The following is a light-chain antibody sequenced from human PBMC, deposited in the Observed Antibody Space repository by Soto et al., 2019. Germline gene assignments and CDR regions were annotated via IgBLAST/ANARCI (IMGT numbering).Light chain of an antibody. V-gene: IGKV1-9*01. Sequence: DIQLTQSPSVLSASVGDTVTITCRASQALSNYLAWYQQQPGKAPKLLIYAASTLQSGVPSRFSGSGSGTEFTLTISSLQPEDFATYYCHQLNSYPFTFGQGTKLEI. J-gene: IGKJ2*01. CDR2: AAS. CDR1: QALSNY. CDR3: HQLNSYPFT.